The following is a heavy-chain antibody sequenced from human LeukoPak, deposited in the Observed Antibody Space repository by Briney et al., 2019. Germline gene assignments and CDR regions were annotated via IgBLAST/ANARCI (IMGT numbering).Heavy chain of an antibody. Sequence: ESLKISCKGSGYSFTSYWIGWVRQMPGKGLEWMGIIYPGDSDTRYSPSFQGQVTISADKSISTAYLQWSSLKASDTAMYYCARPQYYYDSSGYSYYFDYWGQGTLVTVSS. D-gene: IGHD3-22*01. J-gene: IGHJ4*02. CDR2: IYPGDSDT. CDR1: GYSFTSYW. CDR3: ARPQYYYDSSGYSYYFDY. V-gene: IGHV5-51*01.